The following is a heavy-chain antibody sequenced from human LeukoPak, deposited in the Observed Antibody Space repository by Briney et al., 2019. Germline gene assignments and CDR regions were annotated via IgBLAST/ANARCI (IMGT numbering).Heavy chain of an antibody. CDR2: IYTSGST. J-gene: IGHJ5*02. CDR3: ASPNYYDSSGYQSP. D-gene: IGHD3-22*01. Sequence: SETLSLTCTVSGGSISSYYWSWIRQPAGKGLEWIGRIYTSGSTNYNPSLKSRVTMSVDTSKNQFSLKLSSVTAADTAVYYCASPNYYDSSGYQSPWGQGTLVTVSS. CDR1: GGSISSYY. V-gene: IGHV4-4*07.